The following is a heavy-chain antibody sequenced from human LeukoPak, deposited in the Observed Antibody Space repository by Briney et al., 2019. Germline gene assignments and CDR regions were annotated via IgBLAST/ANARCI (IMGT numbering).Heavy chain of an antibody. CDR2: ISWDGGST. D-gene: IGHD3-22*01. Sequence: GGSLRLSCAASGFTFDDYAMHWVRQAPGKGLEWVSLISWDGGSTYYADSVKGRFTISRDNSKNSLYLQMNSLRAEDTALYYCAKDMFRSYYYDSSGRARVGRSGAFDIWGQGTMVTVSS. CDR3: AKDMFRSYYYDSSGRARVGRSGAFDI. V-gene: IGHV3-43D*03. CDR1: GFTFDDYA. J-gene: IGHJ3*02.